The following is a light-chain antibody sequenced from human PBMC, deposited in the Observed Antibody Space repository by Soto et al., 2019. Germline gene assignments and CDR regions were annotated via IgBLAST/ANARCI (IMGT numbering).Light chain of an antibody. J-gene: IGKJ1*01. CDR2: AAS. CDR3: HQYNSYPWT. Sequence: IQMTQSPSSLSASVGGRVTITCRASQGIRNDLGWYQQKPGKAPKLLIYAASSLHSGVPSRFSGSGSGTEFTLTISTLQPDDSATYYCHQYNSYPWTFGQGTKVDIK. V-gene: IGKV1-17*01. CDR1: QGIRND.